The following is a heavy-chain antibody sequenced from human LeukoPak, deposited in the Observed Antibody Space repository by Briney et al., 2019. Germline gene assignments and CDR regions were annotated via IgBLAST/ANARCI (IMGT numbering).Heavy chain of an antibody. CDR3: ARVRDGYKPDFDY. D-gene: IGHD5-24*01. Sequence: SETLSLTCTVSGGSISSSSYYWGWIRQPPGKGLEWIGSIYHSGSTYYNPSLKSRVTISVDTSKNQFSLKLSSVTAADTAVYYCARVRDGYKPDFDYWGQGTLVTVSS. J-gene: IGHJ4*02. CDR1: GGSISSSSYY. V-gene: IGHV4-39*07. CDR2: IYHSGST.